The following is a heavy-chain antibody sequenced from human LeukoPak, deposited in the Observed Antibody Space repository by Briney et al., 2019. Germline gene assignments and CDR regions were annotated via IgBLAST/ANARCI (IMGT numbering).Heavy chain of an antibody. D-gene: IGHD3-22*01. CDR3: ARSSTNYYDSSGYEAFDI. J-gene: IGHJ3*02. CDR1: GGSISSYY. CDR2: IYYSGST. V-gene: IGHV4-59*08. Sequence: SETLSLTCTVSGGSISSYYWSWIRQPPGKGLEWIGYIYYSGSTNYNPSLKSRVTISVDTSKKQFSLKLSSVTAADTAVYYCARSSTNYYDSSGYEAFDIWGQGTMVTVSS.